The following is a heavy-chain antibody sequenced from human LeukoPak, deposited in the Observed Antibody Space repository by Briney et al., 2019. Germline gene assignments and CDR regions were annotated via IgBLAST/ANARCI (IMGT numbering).Heavy chain of an antibody. D-gene: IGHD3-9*01. CDR2: ISSSNSYI. CDR3: ARDRVTYYDILTGYSNKSPIFDY. V-gene: IGHV3-21*01. Sequence: PGGSLRLSCAASGFTFSSYSMNWVRQAPGKGLEWVSSISSSNSYIYYADSVKGRFTISRDNAKNSLYLQMNSLRAEDTAVYYCARDRVTYYDILTGYSNKSPIFDYWGQGTLVTVSS. J-gene: IGHJ4*02. CDR1: GFTFSSYS.